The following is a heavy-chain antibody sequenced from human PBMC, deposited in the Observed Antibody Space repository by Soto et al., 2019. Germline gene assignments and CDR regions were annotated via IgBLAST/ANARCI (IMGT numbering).Heavy chain of an antibody. CDR2: IKSKTDDGTT. J-gene: IGHJ4*02. CDR3: TTCPASRNNPRCF. Sequence: EVQLVESGGGLVKPGGSLRVSCAASGFPFTSAWMSWFRRAPGTGLEGVARIKSKTDDGTTEYAAPVKGRFTISKDDSETTLYLQMNSRQTEDTAVYYCTTCPASRNNPRCFWGLGTLVTVSS. V-gene: IGHV3-15*01. CDR1: GFPFTSAW. D-gene: IGHD1-1*01.